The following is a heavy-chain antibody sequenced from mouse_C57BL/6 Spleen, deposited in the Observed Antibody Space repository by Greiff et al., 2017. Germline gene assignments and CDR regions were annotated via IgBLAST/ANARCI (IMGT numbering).Heavy chain of an antibody. V-gene: IGHV2-2*01. D-gene: IGHD2-10*02. CDR2: IWSGGST. CDR3: ARNGYGNYGAY. Sequence: QVQLQQSGPGLVQPSQSLSITCTVSGFSLTSYGVHWVRQSPGKGLEWLGVIWSGGSTDYNAAFISRLSISKDNSKSQVFFKMNSLQADDTAIYDCARNGYGNYGAYWGQGTLVTVSA. CDR1: GFSLTSYG. J-gene: IGHJ3*01.